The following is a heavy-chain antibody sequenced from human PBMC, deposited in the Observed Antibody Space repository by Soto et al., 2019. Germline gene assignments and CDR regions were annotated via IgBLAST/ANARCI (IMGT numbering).Heavy chain of an antibody. CDR3: ARRTIVTGTLDY. D-gene: IGHD1-7*01. J-gene: IGHJ4*02. CDR2: INPSGGST. Sequence: ASVKVSCKASGYTFTIYYMHCVRQAPVQGLEWMGIINPSGGSTSYAQKFQGRVTMTRDTSTSTVYMELSSLRSEDTAVYYCARRTIVTGTLDYWGQGTLVTVPQ. V-gene: IGHV1-46*01. CDR1: GYTFTIYY.